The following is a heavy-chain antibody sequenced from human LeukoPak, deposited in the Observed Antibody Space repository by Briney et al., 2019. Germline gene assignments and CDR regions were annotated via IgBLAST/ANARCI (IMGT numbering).Heavy chain of an antibody. J-gene: IGHJ4*02. V-gene: IGHV4-61*02. CDR1: GGSISSGSYY. CDR2: IYTSGST. CDR3: ARWLRYFDGRYYFDY. Sequence: PSQTLSLTCTVSGGSISSGSYYWSWIRQPAGKGLEWIGRIYTSGSTNYNPSLKSRVTISVDTSKNQFSLKLSSVTAADTAVYYCARWLRYFDGRYYFDYWGQGTLVTVSS. D-gene: IGHD3-9*01.